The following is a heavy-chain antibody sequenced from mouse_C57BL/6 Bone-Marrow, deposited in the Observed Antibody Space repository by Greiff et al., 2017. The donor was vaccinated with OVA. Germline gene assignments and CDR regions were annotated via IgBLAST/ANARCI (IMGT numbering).Heavy chain of an antibody. CDR2: IYPRSGNT. D-gene: IGHD1-1*01. V-gene: IGHV1-81*01. CDR3: ARVDDGSSF. J-gene: IGHJ2*01. Sequence: QVQLQQSGAELARPGASVKLSCKASGYTFTSYGISWVKQRTGQGLEWIGEIYPRSGNTYYNEKFKGKATLTVDTSSSTAYMQLSSLTSEDSAVYYCARVDDGSSFWGQGTTLTVSS. CDR1: GYTFTSYG.